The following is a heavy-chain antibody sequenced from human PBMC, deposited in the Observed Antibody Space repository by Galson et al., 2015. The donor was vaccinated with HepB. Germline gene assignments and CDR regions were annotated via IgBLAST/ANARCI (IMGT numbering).Heavy chain of an antibody. V-gene: IGHV3-74*01. J-gene: IGHJ4*02. D-gene: IGHD3-10*01. CDR2: LNGDGSST. Sequence: SLRLSCAASGFTFSRFWMHWVRQAPGKGLVWVSRLNGDGSSTNYADSVKGRFTISRDNAKNTLYLRMNSLRPEDTAVYYCARGEGTFSALVDYWGQGTLVTVSS. CDR1: GFTFSRFW. CDR3: ARGEGTFSALVDY.